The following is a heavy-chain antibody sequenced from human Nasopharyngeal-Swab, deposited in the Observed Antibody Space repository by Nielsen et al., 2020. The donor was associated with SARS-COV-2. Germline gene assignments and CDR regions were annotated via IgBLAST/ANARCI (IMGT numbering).Heavy chain of an antibody. J-gene: IGHJ4*02. Sequence: SGPTLVKPTQTLTLTCTFSGFSLSTSGVGVGWIRQPPGTLLEWICYVYHSGSTNYNPSLKSRVTISVDTPKNQLALRLRSVTAADTAVYYCARGYREIETYHFDYWGQRTLVTVSS. CDR1: GFSLSTSGVG. V-gene: IGHV4-61*08. CDR2: VYHSGST. D-gene: IGHD1-1*01. CDR3: ARGYREIETYHFDY.